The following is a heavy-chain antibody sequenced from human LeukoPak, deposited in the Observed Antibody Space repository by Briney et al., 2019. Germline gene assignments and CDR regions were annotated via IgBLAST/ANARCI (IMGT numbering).Heavy chain of an antibody. CDR1: GGSTSSSSYY. J-gene: IGHJ4*02. D-gene: IGHD3-10*01. Sequence: SETLSLTCTVSGGSTSSSSYYWGWIRQPPGKGLEWIGSIYYSGSTYYNPSLKSRVTISVDTSKNQFSLKLSSVTAADTAVYYCAILTLWFGELFDYWGQGTLVTVSS. CDR2: IYYSGST. V-gene: IGHV4-39*01. CDR3: AILTLWFGELFDY.